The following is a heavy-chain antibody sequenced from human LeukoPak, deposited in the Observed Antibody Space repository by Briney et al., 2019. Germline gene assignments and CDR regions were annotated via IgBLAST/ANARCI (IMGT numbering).Heavy chain of an antibody. CDR1: GFTFSSHS. V-gene: IGHV3-21*01. Sequence: GGSLRLSCAASGFTFSSHSMNWVRQAPGKGLEWVSSISSSSSYIYYADSVKGRFTISRDNAKNSLYLQMNSLRAEDTAVYYCASMDTAMETVDYWGQGTLVTVSS. CDR3: ASMDTAMETVDY. CDR2: ISSSSSYI. J-gene: IGHJ4*02. D-gene: IGHD5-18*01.